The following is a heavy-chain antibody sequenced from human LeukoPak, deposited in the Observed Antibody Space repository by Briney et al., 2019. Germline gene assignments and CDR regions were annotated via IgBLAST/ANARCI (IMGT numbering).Heavy chain of an antibody. J-gene: IGHJ4*02. V-gene: IGHV1-8*03. Sequence: ASVKVSCKASGYTFTSYDINWVRQATGQGLEWMGWMSPKSGNTGYAQKFQGRVTITRNTSINTAYMELSRLGSEDTAVYYCARGVDYSNYGGDFDHWGQGTLVTVSS. CDR2: MSPKSGNT. D-gene: IGHD4-11*01. CDR1: GYTFTSYD. CDR3: ARGVDYSNYGGDFDH.